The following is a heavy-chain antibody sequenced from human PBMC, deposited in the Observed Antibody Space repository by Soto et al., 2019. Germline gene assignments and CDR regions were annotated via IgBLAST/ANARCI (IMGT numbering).Heavy chain of an antibody. Sequence: PGGSLRLSCAASGFTFSSYGMHWVRQAPGKGLEWVAVISYDGSNKYYADSVKGRFTISRDNSKNTLYLQMNSLRAEDTAVYYFGSHGGAYYDSSGYPDIWGKGTMVPGSS. D-gene: IGHD3-22*01. CDR3: GSHGGAYYDSSGYPDI. J-gene: IGHJ3*02. CDR1: GFTFSSYG. V-gene: IGHV3-30*03. CDR2: ISYDGSNK.